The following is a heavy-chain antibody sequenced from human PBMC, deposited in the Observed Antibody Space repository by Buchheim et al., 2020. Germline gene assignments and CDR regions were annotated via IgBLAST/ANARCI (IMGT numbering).Heavy chain of an antibody. Sequence: EVQLVESGGGLVKPGGSLRLSCAASGFTFSSYSMNWVRQAPGKGLEWVSSISSSSSYIYYADSVKGRFSISRDNVKKSVFLHMNSLGPEDTAVYYCARDLTGSSDYWGQGTL. CDR1: GFTFSSYS. CDR3: ARDLTGSSDY. D-gene: IGHD6-6*01. V-gene: IGHV3-21*01. CDR2: ISSSSSYI. J-gene: IGHJ4*02.